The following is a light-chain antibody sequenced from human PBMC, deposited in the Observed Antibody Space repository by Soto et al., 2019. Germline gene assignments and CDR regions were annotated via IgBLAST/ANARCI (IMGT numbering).Light chain of an antibody. Sequence: QSALTQPASVSGSPGQSIAISCTGTSSDVGGYNYVSWYQQHPGKAPKLMIYDVTTRPSGVSNRFSVSKSGNTAALTISGLQAEDEADYYCSSYTSDTTGVFGTGTKLTVL. CDR1: SSDVGGYNY. V-gene: IGLV2-14*03. CDR3: SSYTSDTTGV. J-gene: IGLJ1*01. CDR2: DVT.